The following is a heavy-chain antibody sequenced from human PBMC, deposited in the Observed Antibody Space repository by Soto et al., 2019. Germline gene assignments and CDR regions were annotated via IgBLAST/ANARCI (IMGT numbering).Heavy chain of an antibody. J-gene: IGHJ6*02. CDR1: GFTFSSYA. V-gene: IGHV3-23*01. CDR3: ANPRYCSGGSCYYYYYGMDV. Sequence: EVQLLESGGGLVQPGGSLRLSCAASGFTFSSYAMSWVRQAPGKGLEWVSAISGSGGSTYYADSVKGRFTISRDNSKNTRYLQMNSLRAEDTAVYYCANPRYCSGGSCYYYYYGMDVWGQGTTVTVSS. D-gene: IGHD2-15*01. CDR2: ISGSGGST.